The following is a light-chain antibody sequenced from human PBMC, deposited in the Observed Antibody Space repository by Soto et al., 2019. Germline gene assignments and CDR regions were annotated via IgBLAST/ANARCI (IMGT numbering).Light chain of an antibody. J-gene: IGKJ1*01. V-gene: IGKV3-20*01. CDR3: QQYATSPLT. CDR1: QSLSSNY. Sequence: EIVLTQSPGTLSLSPGERAALSCRASQSLSSNYLAWYQQKPGQAPGLLIFGASSRATGIPDRFSGSGSGTDFSLTISRLEPEDFAVYYCQQYATSPLTFGQGTKVEIK. CDR2: GAS.